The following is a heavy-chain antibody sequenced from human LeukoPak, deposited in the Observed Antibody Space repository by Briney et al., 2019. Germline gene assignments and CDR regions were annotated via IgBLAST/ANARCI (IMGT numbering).Heavy chain of an antibody. CDR3: ARVGAAIGHYYMDV. Sequence: GGSLRLSCAASGFTFDDYAMHWVRQAPGKGLEWVSGISWNSGSIGYADSVKGRFTISRDNAKNSLYLQMNSLRAEDTAVYYCARVGAAIGHYYMDVWGKGTTVTVSS. CDR2: ISWNSGSI. CDR1: GFTFDDYA. D-gene: IGHD2-2*02. V-gene: IGHV3-9*01. J-gene: IGHJ6*03.